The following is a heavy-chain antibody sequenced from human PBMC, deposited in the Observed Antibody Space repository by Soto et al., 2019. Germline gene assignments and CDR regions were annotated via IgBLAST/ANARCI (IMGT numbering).Heavy chain of an antibody. Sequence: ASVKVSCKASGYTFTGYYMHWVRQAPGQGLEWMGWINPNSGGTNYAQKFQGRVTMTRDTSISTAYMELSRLRYDDTAVYYCARRDILTGYDYYYYGMDVWGQGTTVTVSS. V-gene: IGHV1-2*02. CDR2: INPNSGGT. D-gene: IGHD3-9*01. CDR3: ARRDILTGYDYYYYGMDV. CDR1: GYTFTGYY. J-gene: IGHJ6*02.